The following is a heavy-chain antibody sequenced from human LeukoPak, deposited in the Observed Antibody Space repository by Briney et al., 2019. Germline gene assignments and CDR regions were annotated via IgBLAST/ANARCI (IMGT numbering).Heavy chain of an antibody. V-gene: IGHV3-23*01. D-gene: IGHD3-10*01. J-gene: IGHJ4*02. Sequence: GGSLRLSCAASGFTFSSYAMSWVRQAPGKGLEWVSAISGSGGSTYYADSVKGRFTISRDNSKNTLYLQMNSLRAEDTAVCYCATRPPSYGSGSSRYFDYWGQGTLVTVSS. CDR1: GFTFSSYA. CDR3: ATRPPSYGSGSSRYFDY. CDR2: ISGSGGST.